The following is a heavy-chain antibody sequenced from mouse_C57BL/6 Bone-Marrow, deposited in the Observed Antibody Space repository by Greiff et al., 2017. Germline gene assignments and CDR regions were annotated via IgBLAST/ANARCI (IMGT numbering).Heavy chain of an antibody. D-gene: IGHD1-1*01. J-gene: IGHJ1*03. CDR2: IHPSDSDT. CDR3: ATSISTVDGYFEV. Sequence: VQLQQPGAELVKPGASVKVSCKASGYTFTSYWMHWVKQRPGQGLEWIGRIHPSDSDTTYNQKFKGKATLTVDKSSSTAYMQLSSLTSEDSAVDYCATSISTVDGYFEVWGTGTTLTVSS. CDR1: GYTFTSYW. V-gene: IGHV1-74*04.